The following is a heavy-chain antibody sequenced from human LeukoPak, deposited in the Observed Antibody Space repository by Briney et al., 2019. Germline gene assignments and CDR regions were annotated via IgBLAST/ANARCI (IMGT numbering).Heavy chain of an antibody. Sequence: PGGSLRLSCAASGFDFSSYSMNWVRQAPGKGLEWISYITISSKTIHYADSVKGRFTVSRDNAQNPLYLQMNSLRVEDTAIYYCARDPYNGAYSEGYYYYYMDVWGKGTTVTVSS. CDR3: ARDPYNGAYSEGYYYYYMDV. J-gene: IGHJ6*03. V-gene: IGHV3-48*04. CDR2: ITISSKTI. D-gene: IGHD1-1*01. CDR1: GFDFSSYS.